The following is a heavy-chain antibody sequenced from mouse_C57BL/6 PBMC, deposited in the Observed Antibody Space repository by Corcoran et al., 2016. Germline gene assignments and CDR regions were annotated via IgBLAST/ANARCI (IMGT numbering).Heavy chain of an antibody. D-gene: IGHD1-1*01. V-gene: IGHV9-3*01. CDR1: GYTFTTYG. CDR2: INTYSGVP. Sequence: QIQLVQSGPELKKPGETVKISCKASGYTFTTYGMSWVKQAPGKGLKWMGWINTYSGVPTYADDFKGRFAFSLETSASTAYLQINNLKNEDTATYFCFWGRGSSYLYFDVWGTGTTVTVSS. J-gene: IGHJ1*03. CDR3: FWGRGSSYLYFDV.